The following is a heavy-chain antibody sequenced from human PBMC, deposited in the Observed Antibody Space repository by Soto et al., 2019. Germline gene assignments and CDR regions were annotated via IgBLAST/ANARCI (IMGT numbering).Heavy chain of an antibody. CDR3: AIGTNYVPQIFDY. CDR1: GGSISSGGYY. D-gene: IGHD1-7*01. CDR2: IYYSGST. V-gene: IGHV4-31*03. Sequence: SETLSLTCTVSGGSISSGGYYWSWIRQHPGKGLEWIGYIYYSGSTYYNPSLKSRVTISVDTSKNQFSLKLSSVTAADTAVYYCAIGTNYVPQIFDYWGQGTLVTVSS. J-gene: IGHJ4*02.